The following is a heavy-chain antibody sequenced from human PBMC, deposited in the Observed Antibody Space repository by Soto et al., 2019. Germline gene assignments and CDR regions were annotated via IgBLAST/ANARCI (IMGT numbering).Heavy chain of an antibody. Sequence: PGGSLRLSCAASGFIFSDHYMDWVRQAPGKGLEWVGRTKNKANSYTTEYAASVKGGFTISRDDAKNSLYLQVHSLKTEDTAVYYCASPGTMVRGVFDYWGQGTLVTVSS. CDR1: GFIFSDHY. CDR2: TKNKANSYTT. J-gene: IGHJ4*02. V-gene: IGHV3-72*01. D-gene: IGHD3-10*01. CDR3: ASPGTMVRGVFDY.